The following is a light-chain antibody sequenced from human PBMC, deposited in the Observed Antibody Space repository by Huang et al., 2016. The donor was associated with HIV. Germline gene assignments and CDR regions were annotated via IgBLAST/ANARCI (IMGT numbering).Light chain of an antibody. J-gene: IGKJ1*01. CDR1: QSISSY. CDR3: QQRSNWPPEGT. CDR2: DAS. V-gene: IGKV3-11*01. Sequence: EIVLTQSPATLSLSPGERATLSCRASQSISSYLAWYPQKPGQAPRLLIYDASNRATGVPARFSGSGSGTDFTLTISSLEPEDFAVYYCQQRSNWPPEGTFGQGTKVEIK.